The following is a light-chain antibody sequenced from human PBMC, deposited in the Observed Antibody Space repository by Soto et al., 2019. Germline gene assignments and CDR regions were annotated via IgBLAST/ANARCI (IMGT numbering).Light chain of an antibody. Sequence: QSALTQPASVSGSPGQSITISYTGTSSDVGGNKYVSWYQQYPGKAPKLMICDVSNRPSGVSNRFSGSKSGNTASLTISGLQAEDEADYYCSAFTGTSYVFGTGTKLTVL. CDR2: DVS. V-gene: IGLV2-14*03. CDR3: SAFTGTSYV. CDR1: SSDVGGNKY. J-gene: IGLJ1*01.